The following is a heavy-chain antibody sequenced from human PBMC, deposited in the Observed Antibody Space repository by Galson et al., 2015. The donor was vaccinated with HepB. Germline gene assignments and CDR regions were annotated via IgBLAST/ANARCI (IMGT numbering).Heavy chain of an antibody. V-gene: IGHV3-23*01. D-gene: IGHD1-26*01. J-gene: IGHJ4*02. CDR1: GFIFNNYA. CDR3: AKGWVPATLIDS. Sequence: SLRLSCAASGFIFNNYAMSWVRQAPGKGLEWVSTISGRGGSTHYADSVKGRFIISRDNSKNTVYLQMNSLRAEDTALYYCAKGWVPATLIDSWGQGTLITVSS. CDR2: ISGRGGST.